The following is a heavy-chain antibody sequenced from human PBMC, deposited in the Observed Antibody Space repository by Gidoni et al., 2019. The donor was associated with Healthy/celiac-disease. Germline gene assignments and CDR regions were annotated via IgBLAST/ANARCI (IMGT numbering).Heavy chain of an antibody. Sequence: EVQLVESGGGLVQPGGSLRLSCAASGFTFSSYEMNWVRQAPGKGLEWVSYISSSGSTIYYADSVKGRFTISRDNAKNSLYLQMNSLRAEDTAVYYCARGNSSGWRFPFDYWGQGTLVTVSS. CDR3: ARGNSSGWRFPFDY. J-gene: IGHJ4*02. CDR1: GFTFSSYE. D-gene: IGHD6-19*01. CDR2: ISSSGSTI. V-gene: IGHV3-48*03.